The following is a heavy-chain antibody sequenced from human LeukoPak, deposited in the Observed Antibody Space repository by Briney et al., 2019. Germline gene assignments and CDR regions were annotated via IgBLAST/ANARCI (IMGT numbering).Heavy chain of an antibody. CDR3: ARDRGWLVSDY. J-gene: IGHJ4*02. CDR1: GCASRKNW. D-gene: IGHD6-19*01. Sequence: LGLCGAASGCASRKNWVGSVRQNQGKGLEWLGNIKEDGSEKYYGDLVEGRFTISRDNAKNTLFLQMNSLRAEDTAVYYCARDRGWLVSDYWGQGTLVTVSS. V-gene: IGHV3-7*03. CDR2: IKEDGSEK.